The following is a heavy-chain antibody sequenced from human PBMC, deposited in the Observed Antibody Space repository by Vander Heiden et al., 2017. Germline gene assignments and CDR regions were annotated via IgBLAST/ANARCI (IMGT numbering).Heavy chain of an antibody. V-gene: IGHV3-7*01. D-gene: IGHD3-3*01. Sequence: EVQLVESGGGLVQPGGSLRLSCAASGSTFSSYWMSWVRQAPGKGLGWGANIKQDGSEKYYVDSVKGRFTISRDNAKNSLYLQMNSLRAEDTAVYYCASLSFTIFGVVTHNWFDPWGQGTLVTVSS. CDR3: ASLSFTIFGVVTHNWFDP. CDR1: GSTFSSYW. J-gene: IGHJ5*02. CDR2: IKQDGSEK.